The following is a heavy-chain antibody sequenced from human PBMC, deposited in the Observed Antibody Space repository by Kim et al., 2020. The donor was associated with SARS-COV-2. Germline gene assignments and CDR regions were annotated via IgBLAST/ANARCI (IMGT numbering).Heavy chain of an antibody. Sequence: GESLKISCKGSGYSFTSYWIGWVRQMPGKGLEWMGIIYPGDSDTRYSPSFQGQVTISADKSISTAYLQWSSLKASDTAMYYCARRRDSSGRFLGAFDIWGQGTMVTVSS. CDR2: IYPGDSDT. D-gene: IGHD3-22*01. CDR3: ARRRDSSGRFLGAFDI. CDR1: GYSFTSYW. J-gene: IGHJ3*02. V-gene: IGHV5-51*01.